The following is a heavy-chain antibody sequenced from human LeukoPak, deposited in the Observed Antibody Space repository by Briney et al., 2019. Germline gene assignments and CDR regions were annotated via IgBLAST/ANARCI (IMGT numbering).Heavy chain of an antibody. J-gene: IGHJ4*02. CDR3: ARDFGDYDY. CDR1: GGSFSGYY. V-gene: IGHV4-34*01. Sequence: KPSETLSLTCAVYGGSFSGYYWSWIRQSPGKGLEWIGEINHSGSTNYNPSLKSRVTMSVDTSKNQFSLRLRSVTAADTAVYYCARDFGDYDYWGQGTLVTVSS. CDR2: INHSGST. D-gene: IGHD4-17*01.